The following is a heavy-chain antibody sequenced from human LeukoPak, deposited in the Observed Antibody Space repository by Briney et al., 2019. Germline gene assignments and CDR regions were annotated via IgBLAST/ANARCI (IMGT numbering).Heavy chain of an antibody. CDR2: IWYDGSDQ. CDR1: GFTFSSYG. V-gene: IGHV3-33*06. Sequence: QTGGSLRLSCKASGFTFSSYGMHWVRQAPGKGLEWVAVIWYDGSDQYYAGSVKGRFTISRDNSKNTLYLQMNSLRAEDTAVYYCAKDRVGYYGSGSSRFDPWGQGTLVTVSS. D-gene: IGHD3-10*01. CDR3: AKDRVGYYGSGSSRFDP. J-gene: IGHJ5*02.